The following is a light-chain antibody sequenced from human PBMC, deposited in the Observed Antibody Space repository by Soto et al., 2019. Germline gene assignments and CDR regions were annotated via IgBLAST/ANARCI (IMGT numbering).Light chain of an antibody. CDR3: QVWDSTRDHPNYV. J-gene: IGLJ1*01. Sequence: SYELAQPLSVSVALGQTARITCGGDNIGSKSVHWYHQKPGQAPELVVYDDSDRPLGIPERFSGSNSGNTATLTISRVEAGDEADYYCQVWDSTRDHPNYVFGTGTKVNVL. CDR2: DDS. CDR1: NIGSKS. V-gene: IGLV3-21*02.